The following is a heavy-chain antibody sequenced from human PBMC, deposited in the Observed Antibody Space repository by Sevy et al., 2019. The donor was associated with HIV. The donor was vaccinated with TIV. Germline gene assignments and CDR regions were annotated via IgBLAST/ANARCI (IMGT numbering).Heavy chain of an antibody. CDR3: ARDLSHTGRFGAFDI. Sequence: ASVQFSCKASGYTFTNYGISWVRQAPGQGLEWMGWISAHNGNTNYAQKLQGRVTMTTDTSTSTASMELRSLRSDDTAVYYCARDLSHTGRFGAFDIWGQGTMVTVSS. J-gene: IGHJ3*02. CDR1: GYTFTNYG. V-gene: IGHV1-18*01. D-gene: IGHD3-3*01. CDR2: ISAHNGNT.